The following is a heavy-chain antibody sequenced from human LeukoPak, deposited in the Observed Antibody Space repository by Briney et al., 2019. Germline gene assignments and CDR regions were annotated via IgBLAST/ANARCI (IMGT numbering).Heavy chain of an antibody. Sequence: GESLKISCKGSGYSFTSYGISWVRQAPGQGLEWMGWISAYNGNTNYAQKLQGRVTMTTDTSTSTAYMELRSLRSDDTAVYYCARARITIFGVVIIPTDYWGQGTLVTVSS. CDR1: GYSFTSYG. D-gene: IGHD3-3*01. V-gene: IGHV1-18*01. CDR2: ISAYNGNT. CDR3: ARARITIFGVVIIPTDY. J-gene: IGHJ4*02.